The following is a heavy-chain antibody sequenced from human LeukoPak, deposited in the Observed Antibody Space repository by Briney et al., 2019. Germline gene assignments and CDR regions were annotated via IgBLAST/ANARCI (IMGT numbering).Heavy chain of an antibody. CDR1: GGSISTSSYY. CDR2: MFHSRST. J-gene: IGHJ5*02. D-gene: IGHD3-10*01. CDR3: ARAYGSGSYFHWFDP. Sequence: SETLSLTCTVSGGSISTSSYYWGWIRQPPGKGLEWIGSMFHSRSTYDNPSLRSRVTISVDTSKNQFSLKLSSVTAADTAVYYCARAYGSGSYFHWFDPWGQGTLVTVSS. V-gene: IGHV4-39*01.